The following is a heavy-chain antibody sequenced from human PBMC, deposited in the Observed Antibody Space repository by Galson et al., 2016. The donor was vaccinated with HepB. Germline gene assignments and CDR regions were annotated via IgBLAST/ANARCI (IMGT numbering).Heavy chain of an antibody. J-gene: IGHJ4*02. CDR3: ARGFFYGSGTYPCYFDY. Sequence: SVKVSCKASGYTFNIYYMHWVRQAPGQGLEWMGIINPSNDYTSYAQDFQGRVTMTSDTSPSTVYMELSGLRSEDTAVYYCARGFFYGSGTYPCYFDYWGQGTLITVSS. V-gene: IGHV1-46*02. D-gene: IGHD3-10*01. CDR1: GYTFNIYY. CDR2: INPSNDYT.